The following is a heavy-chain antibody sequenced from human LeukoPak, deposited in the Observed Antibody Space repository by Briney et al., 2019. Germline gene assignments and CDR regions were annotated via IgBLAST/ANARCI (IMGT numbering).Heavy chain of an antibody. Sequence: GGSLRLSCAASGFTFSSYSMNWVRQAPGKGLEWVANIKEDGSEIYYVDVVKGRFTISRDNANNSLYLQMNSLGAEDTAVYYCARDLTPLIQLWPRSVDYNYGMDVWGQGTTVTVSS. CDR3: ARDLTPLIQLWPRSVDYNYGMDV. J-gene: IGHJ6*02. CDR2: IKEDGSEI. D-gene: IGHD5-24*01. CDR1: GFTFSSYS. V-gene: IGHV3-7*01.